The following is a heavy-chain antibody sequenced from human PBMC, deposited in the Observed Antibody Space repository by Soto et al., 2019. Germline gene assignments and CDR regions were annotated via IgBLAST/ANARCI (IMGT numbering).Heavy chain of an antibody. CDR2: INNDGRNT. D-gene: IGHD4-17*01. CDR1: GFTFSSYW. V-gene: IGHV3-74*01. CDR3: ARDLYGASAFDY. J-gene: IGHJ4*02. Sequence: EVQLVESGGGLVQPGGSLRLSCVVSGFTFSSYWIHWVRQAPGKGLVWVSRINNDGRNTNYADSVKGRFTISRDNAKNTLYMQMNSLRAEDTAVYYCARDLYGASAFDYWGQGTLVTVSS.